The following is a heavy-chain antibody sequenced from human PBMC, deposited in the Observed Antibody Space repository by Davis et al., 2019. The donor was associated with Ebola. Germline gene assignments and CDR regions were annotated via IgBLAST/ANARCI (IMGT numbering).Heavy chain of an antibody. CDR1: GFTFSSYT. V-gene: IGHV3-21*01. Sequence: GESLKISCAASGFTFSSYTMNWVRQAPGKGLEWVSSISSSSTFIQYADSVKGRFTIYRDNAKNSLFLQMDNLRAEDTAVYYCARDWSYSLMYWGQGTLVTVSS. CDR2: ISSSSTFI. J-gene: IGHJ4*02. D-gene: IGHD1-26*01. CDR3: ARDWSYSLMY.